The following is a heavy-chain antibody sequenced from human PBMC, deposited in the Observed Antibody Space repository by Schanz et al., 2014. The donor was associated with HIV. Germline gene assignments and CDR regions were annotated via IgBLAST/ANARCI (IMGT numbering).Heavy chain of an antibody. CDR3: ARGGYYDDRSGYSIDSFEI. V-gene: IGHV1-69*01. J-gene: IGHJ3*02. CDR2: TLRPSGTP. Sequence: QVPLVQAGAEGTKPGSSVKVSCKASGDTLEHYVISWGRQAPGPGPEWLGGTLRPSGTPSYAQKFQDSVTITADESTSTAYMELSSLRSGDTAVYYCARGGYYDDRSGYSIDSFEIWGQGTMVTVSS. CDR1: GDTLEHYV. D-gene: IGHD3-22*01.